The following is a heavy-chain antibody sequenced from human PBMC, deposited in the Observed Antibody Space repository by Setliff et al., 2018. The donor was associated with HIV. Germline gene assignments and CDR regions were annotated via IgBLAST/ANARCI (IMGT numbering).Heavy chain of an antibody. Sequence: SETLSLTCSISGGSVTSYLWHWFRQPPGKGLEWIGYIYYTGITDNNPSLEGRVAISVDTSKNQVSLRLKSVTTADTAVYYCARELYGGNSRPFDYWGQGALVTVSS. D-gene: IGHD2-21*02. J-gene: IGHJ4*02. V-gene: IGHV4-59*02. CDR1: GGSVTSYL. CDR2: IYYTGIT. CDR3: ARELYGGNSRPFDY.